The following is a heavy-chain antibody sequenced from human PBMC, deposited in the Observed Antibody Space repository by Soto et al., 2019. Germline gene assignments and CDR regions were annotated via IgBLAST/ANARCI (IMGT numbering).Heavy chain of an antibody. CDR2: ISAYNGNT. V-gene: IGHV1-18*01. D-gene: IGHD3-22*01. CDR3: ARERSYYYDSSGYLVVDY. J-gene: IGHJ4*02. Sequence: QVQLVQSGAEVKKPGASVKVSCKASGYTFTSYGISWVRQAPGQGLEWMGWISAYNGNTNYAQKLQGRVTMTTDTSTSTAYMELKSLRSDDTAVYYCARERSYYYDSSGYLVVDYWGQGTLVTVSS. CDR1: GYTFTSYG.